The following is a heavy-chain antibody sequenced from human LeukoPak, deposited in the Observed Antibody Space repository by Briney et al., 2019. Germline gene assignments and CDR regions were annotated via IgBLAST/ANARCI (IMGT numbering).Heavy chain of an antibody. CDR2: IYTSGST. V-gene: IGHV4-4*07. D-gene: IGHD3-10*01. CDR1: GGSISSYY. J-gene: IGHJ3*02. CDR3: ARGEAYYYGSGSYYNDAFDI. Sequence: PSETLSLTCTVSGGSISSYYWSWIRQPAGKGLEWIGRIYTSGSTNYNPSLKSRVTMSVDTSKNQFSLKLSSVTAADTAVCYCARGEAYYYGSGSYYNDAFDIWGQGTMVTVSS.